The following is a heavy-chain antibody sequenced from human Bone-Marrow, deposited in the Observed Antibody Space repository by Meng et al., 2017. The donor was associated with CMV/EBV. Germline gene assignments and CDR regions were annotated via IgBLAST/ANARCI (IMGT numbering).Heavy chain of an antibody. CDR1: GGSISSGGYY. Sequence: SETLSLTCTVSGGSISSGGYYWSWIRQHPGKGLEWIGYIYYSGSTYYNPSLKGRVTISVDTSKNQFSLKLSSVTAADTAVYYCARVGYCSISTCYSWFDPWGQGTLVTVSS. V-gene: IGHV4-31*03. CDR2: IYYSGST. CDR3: ARVGYCSISTCYSWFDP. D-gene: IGHD2-2*02. J-gene: IGHJ5*02.